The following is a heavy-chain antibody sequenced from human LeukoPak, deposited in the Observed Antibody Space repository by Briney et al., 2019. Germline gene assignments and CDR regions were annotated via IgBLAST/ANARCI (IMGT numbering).Heavy chain of an antibody. J-gene: IGHJ6*02. Sequence: GASVKVSCKASGYTFTSYGISWVRQAPGQGLEWMGWISAYNGNTNYAQKLQGRVTMNQDTSTSTAYMELRSVRSDDTAVYYCASCGGCYYDYYYYYGVDVWGQGTTVTVS. V-gene: IGHV1-18*01. D-gene: IGHD2-15*01. CDR3: ASCGGCYYDYYYYYGVDV. CDR2: ISAYNGNT. CDR1: GYTFTSYG.